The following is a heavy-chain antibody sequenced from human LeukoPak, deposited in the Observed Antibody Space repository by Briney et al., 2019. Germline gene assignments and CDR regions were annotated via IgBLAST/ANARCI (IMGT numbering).Heavy chain of an antibody. CDR1: GFTFSSYA. Sequence: GRSLRLSCAASGFTFSSYAMHWVRQAPGKGLEWVAVISYDGSNKYYADSVKGRFTISRDNSKNTLYLQMNSLRAEDTAVYYCARALPGYCSGGSCYSLSYGVDVWGKGTTVTVSS. J-gene: IGHJ6*04. CDR2: ISYDGSNK. V-gene: IGHV3-30*04. D-gene: IGHD2-15*01. CDR3: ARALPGYCSGGSCYSLSYGVDV.